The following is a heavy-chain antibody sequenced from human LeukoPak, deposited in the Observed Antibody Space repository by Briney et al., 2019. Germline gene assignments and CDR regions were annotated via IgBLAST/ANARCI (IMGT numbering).Heavy chain of an antibody. D-gene: IGHD5-18*01. Sequence: GGSLRLSCVASGFPFSPIWMSWVRQAPGKGLEWVAMIKQTASETHYVDSVRGRFSISRDSAKSSLYLQMNSLKADDTAVYYCASLDTALIQTGGYWGQGTLVTASS. J-gene: IGHJ4*02. CDR3: ASLDTALIQTGGY. CDR2: IKQTASET. V-gene: IGHV3-7*01. CDR1: GFPFSPIW.